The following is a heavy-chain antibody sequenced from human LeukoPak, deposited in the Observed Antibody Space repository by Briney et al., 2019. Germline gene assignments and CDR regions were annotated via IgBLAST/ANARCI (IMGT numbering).Heavy chain of an antibody. D-gene: IGHD3-10*01. J-gene: IGHJ6*03. V-gene: IGHV4-59*01. CDR3: ARDTGRNYYYYMDV. Sequence: PSETLSLTCTVSGGSISNYYWSWIRQPPGKGLEWVGYVYYTGNTNYSPSLRSRVTISVDTSKNQFSMRLSSVTAADTAVYYCARDTGRNYYYYMDVWGKGTTVTVSS. CDR2: VYYTGNT. CDR1: GGSISNYY.